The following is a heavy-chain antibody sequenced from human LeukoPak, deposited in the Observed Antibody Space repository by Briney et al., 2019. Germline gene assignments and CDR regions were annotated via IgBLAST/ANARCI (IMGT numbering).Heavy chain of an antibody. J-gene: IGHJ4*02. V-gene: IGHV3-23*01. D-gene: IGHD2-2*01. CDR2: ISGSGGST. CDR3: AKGEVVVVPAAMRSGRGIDY. Sequence: GGTLRLSCAASGFTFSSYGMSWVRQAPGKGLEWVSAISGSGGSTYYADSVKGRFTISRDNSKNTLYLQMNSLRAEDTAVYYCAKGEVVVVPAAMRSGRGIDYWGQGTLVTVSS. CDR1: GFTFSSYG.